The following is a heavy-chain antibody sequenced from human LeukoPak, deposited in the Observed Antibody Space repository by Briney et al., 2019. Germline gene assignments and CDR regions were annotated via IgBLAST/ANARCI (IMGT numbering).Heavy chain of an antibody. CDR3: TTDLAYCGGDCYSDDAFDI. CDR2: IKSKTDGGTT. CDR1: GFTFSNAW. V-gene: IGHV3-15*01. D-gene: IGHD2-21*02. J-gene: IGHJ3*02. Sequence: GGSLRLSCAASGFTFSNAWMSWVRQAPGKGLEWVGRIKSKTDGGTTDYAAPVKGRFTISRDDSKNTLYLQMNSLKTEDTAVYYCTTDLAYCGGDCYSDDAFDIWGQGTMVTVSS.